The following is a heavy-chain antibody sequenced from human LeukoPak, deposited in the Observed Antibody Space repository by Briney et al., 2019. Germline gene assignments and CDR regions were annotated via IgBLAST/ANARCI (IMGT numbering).Heavy chain of an antibody. D-gene: IGHD6-13*01. CDR2: ISGSGDST. CDR1: AFTFSSLG. J-gene: IGHJ5*02. CDR3: AKTQAAVGKAWFDP. V-gene: IGHV3-23*01. Sequence: RLSWAVAAFTFSSLGMNWVSQVDREVLGWVSVISGSGDSTYYADSVKGRFTISRDNSKNTLYLQMNSLRAEDMAVYYCAKTQAAVGKAWFDPWGQGTLVTVSS.